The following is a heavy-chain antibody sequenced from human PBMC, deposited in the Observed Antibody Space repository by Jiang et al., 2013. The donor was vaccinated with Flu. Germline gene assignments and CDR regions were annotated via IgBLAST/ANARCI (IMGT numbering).Heavy chain of an antibody. CDR1: GGSFSGYY. J-gene: IGHJ1*01. CDR2: INHSGST. D-gene: IGHD3-22*01. CDR3: ARGNDEIISGYHPQAYFQH. V-gene: IGHV4-34*01. Sequence: LLKPSETLSLTCAVYGGSFSGYYWSWIRQPPGKGLEWIGEINHSGSTNYNPSLKSRVTISVDTSKNQFSLKLSSVTAADTAVYYCARGNDEIISGYHPQAYFQHWGQGTLVTVSS.